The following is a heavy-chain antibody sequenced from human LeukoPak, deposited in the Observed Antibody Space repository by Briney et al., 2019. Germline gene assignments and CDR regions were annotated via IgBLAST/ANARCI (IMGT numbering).Heavy chain of an antibody. D-gene: IGHD6-13*01. V-gene: IGHV3-7*03. CDR3: AKDISAAGISDAFDI. J-gene: IGHJ3*02. CDR2: IKQDGSEK. CDR1: GFTFSSYW. Sequence: GGSLRLSCAASGFTFSSYWMSWVRQAPGKGLEWVANIKQDGSEKYYVDSVKGRFTISRDNAKNSLYLQMNSLRAEDMALYYCAKDISAAGISDAFDIWGQGTMVTVSS.